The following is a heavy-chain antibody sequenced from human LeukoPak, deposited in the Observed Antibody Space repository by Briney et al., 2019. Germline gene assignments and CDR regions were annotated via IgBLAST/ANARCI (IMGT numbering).Heavy chain of an antibody. V-gene: IGHV3-49*03. CDR3: ARDRYYYGSGSPSLPFDY. D-gene: IGHD3-10*01. J-gene: IGHJ4*02. CDR2: IRSIAYGGTT. Sequence: GGSLRLSCTSSGFTFGDYAMSWFRQAPGKGLEWVGFIRSIAYGGTTQYAASVKGRFTISRDDSKSIAYLQMNSLKTEDTAVYYCARDRYYYGSGSPSLPFDYWGQGTLVTVSS. CDR1: GFTFGDYA.